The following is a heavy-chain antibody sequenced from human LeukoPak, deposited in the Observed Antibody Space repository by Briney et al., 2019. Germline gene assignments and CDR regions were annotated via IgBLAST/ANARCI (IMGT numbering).Heavy chain of an antibody. Sequence: GSLRLSCAASGFTFSSYSMNWVRQAPGKGLEWVSSISSSSSYIYYADSVKGRFTISRDNAKNSLYLQMNSLRAEDTAVYYCARDTTYYYDSSGYYEAAGRAFDIWGQGTMVTVSS. J-gene: IGHJ3*02. CDR1: GFTFSSYS. CDR3: ARDTTYYYDSSGYYEAAGRAFDI. D-gene: IGHD3-22*01. V-gene: IGHV3-21*01. CDR2: ISSSSSYI.